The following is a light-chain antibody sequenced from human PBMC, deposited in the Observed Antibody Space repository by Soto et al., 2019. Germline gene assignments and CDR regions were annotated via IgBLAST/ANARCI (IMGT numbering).Light chain of an antibody. CDR3: QQYGSSLWT. V-gene: IGKV3-15*01. Sequence: ELVMTQSPATLSVSPGARATLSCRASQSVNSKLAWYQQKPGRAPRLLIYGASTRATGIPARFSGSGSGTDLTITISRLEPEDGAVYYGQQYGSSLWTFGQGTKVDIK. CDR2: GAS. CDR1: QSVNSK. J-gene: IGKJ1*01.